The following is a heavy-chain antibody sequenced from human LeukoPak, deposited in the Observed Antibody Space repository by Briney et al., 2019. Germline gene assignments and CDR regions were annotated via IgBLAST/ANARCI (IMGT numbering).Heavy chain of an antibody. V-gene: IGHV3-11*04. CDR1: GFTASDYY. D-gene: IGHD3-22*01. Sequence: PGRSLTLSCAVSGFTASDYYMSWIRQAPRKVLGWVSYISSMGRAIYYEDAVKGRFTTSRDNAKNSLYLKMNSLRAEDTAVYYCAREAYYYDNSGYYDYWGQGTLVTVSS. CDR2: ISSMGRAI. J-gene: IGHJ4*02. CDR3: AREAYYYDNSGYYDY.